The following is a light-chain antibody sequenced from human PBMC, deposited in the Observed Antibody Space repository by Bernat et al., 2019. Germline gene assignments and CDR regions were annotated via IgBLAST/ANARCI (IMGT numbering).Light chain of an antibody. CDR3: NSVPPTTTPVV. Sequence: QSALTQPASVSGSPGQSVTISCTGTRSDVGAYNYVSWYQQLPGKAPKLMIYDVSNRPSGVSNRFSGSKSGNTASLTISGLQAEDEADYFCNSVPPTTTPVVFGGGTKLTVL. V-gene: IGLV2-14*03. CDR1: RSDVGAYNY. CDR2: DVS. J-gene: IGLJ2*01.